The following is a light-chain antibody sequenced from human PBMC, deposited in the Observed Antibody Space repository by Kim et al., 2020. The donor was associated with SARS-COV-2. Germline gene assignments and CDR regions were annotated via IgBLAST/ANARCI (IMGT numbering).Light chain of an antibody. Sequence: ASPGERATLTCRASQGVTSTLAWYQQKPGQAPRLLIYGASTRASGIPARFSGSGSGTEFTLTISSLQSEDFAVYYCQQYNNGPMTFGQGTRLEIK. CDR2: GAS. CDR3: QQYNNGPMT. V-gene: IGKV3-15*01. J-gene: IGKJ5*01. CDR1: QGVTST.